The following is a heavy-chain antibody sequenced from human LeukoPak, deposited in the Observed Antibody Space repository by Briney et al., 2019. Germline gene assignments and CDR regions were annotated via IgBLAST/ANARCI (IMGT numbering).Heavy chain of an antibody. CDR1: GFTFSGYW. CDR2: IKQDGSEK. CDR3: ARDGVRFLGTIKEGYDY. V-gene: IGHV3-7*01. D-gene: IGHD3-3*01. J-gene: IGHJ4*02. Sequence: GGSLRLSCAASGFTFSGYWMSWVRQSPGKGLEWVANIKQDGSEKYYVDSVKGRFTISRDNAKNSLYLQMNSLRAEDTAVYYCARDGVRFLGTIKEGYDYWGQGTLVTVSS.